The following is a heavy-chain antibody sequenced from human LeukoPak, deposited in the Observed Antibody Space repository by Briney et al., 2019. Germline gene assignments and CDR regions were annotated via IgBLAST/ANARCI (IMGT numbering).Heavy chain of an antibody. CDR2: ISDNGRST. V-gene: IGHV3-23*01. Sequence: PGGSLRLSCAASGFTFRNLAMNWVRQAPGNGLEWVSTISDNGRSTHYADSVKGRFTISRDNSKNTLDLQMNSLKDEDTAIYYCAKDVRPGGGGMDVWGQGTTVTVSS. CDR1: GFTFRNLA. CDR3: AKDVRPGGGGMDV. D-gene: IGHD1-26*01. J-gene: IGHJ6*02.